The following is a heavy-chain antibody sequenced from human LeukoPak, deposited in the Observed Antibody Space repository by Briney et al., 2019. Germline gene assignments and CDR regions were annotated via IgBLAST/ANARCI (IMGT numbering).Heavy chain of an antibody. CDR1: GGTFISYA. CDR3: ARDLSTTGLVPHYYYYMDV. J-gene: IGHJ6*03. CDR2: IIPIFGTA. Sequence: SSVKVSCKASGGTFISYAISWVRQAPGQELEWMGGIIPIFGTANYAQKFQGRVTITADESTSTAYMELSSLRSEDTAVYYCARDLSTTGLVPHYYYYMDVWGKGTTVTVSS. D-gene: IGHD1-1*01. V-gene: IGHV1-69*01.